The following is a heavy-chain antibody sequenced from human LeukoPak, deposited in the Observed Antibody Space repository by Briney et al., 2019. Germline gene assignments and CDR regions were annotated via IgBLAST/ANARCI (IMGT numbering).Heavy chain of an antibody. Sequence: GESLRLSCAASAFTFSSYWMSWVRQAPGKGLEWVANIKQDGSEKYYVDSVKGRFTISRDNAKNSLYLQMNSLRAEDTAVYYCARDLGYSGYDSFDYWGQGTLVTVSS. V-gene: IGHV3-7*01. D-gene: IGHD5-12*01. CDR3: ARDLGYSGYDSFDY. CDR1: AFTFSSYW. J-gene: IGHJ4*02. CDR2: IKQDGSEK.